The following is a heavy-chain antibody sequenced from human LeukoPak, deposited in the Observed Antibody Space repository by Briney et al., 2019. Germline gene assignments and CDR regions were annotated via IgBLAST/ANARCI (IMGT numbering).Heavy chain of an antibody. J-gene: IGHJ3*01. CDR2: MNPNSGNT. CDR1: GYTFTSYD. Sequence: GALVKVSCKASGYTFTSYDINWVRQATGQGLGRMGWMNPNSGNTGYAQKFQGRVTMTRNTSISTAYMELSSLRAEDTATYYCARDPNGDYIGAFDFWGLGTTVTVSS. CDR3: ARDPNGDYIGAFDF. V-gene: IGHV1-8*01. D-gene: IGHD4-17*01.